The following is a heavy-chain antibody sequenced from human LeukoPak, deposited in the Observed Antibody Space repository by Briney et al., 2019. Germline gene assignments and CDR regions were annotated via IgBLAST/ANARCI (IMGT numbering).Heavy chain of an antibody. CDR3: ATTQARGVKPKNNWFDP. CDR1: GHIFIGYY. J-gene: IGHJ5*02. D-gene: IGHD3-10*01. Sequence: RASVKVSCKASGHIFIGYYMHWVRQAPGQGLEWMGIINPNGDRTTYTQKFQGRVTMTRDTSTSTVYMELGSLRSEDTAVYYCATTQARGVKPKNNWFDPWGQGTLVIVSS. CDR2: INPNGDRT. V-gene: IGHV1-46*01.